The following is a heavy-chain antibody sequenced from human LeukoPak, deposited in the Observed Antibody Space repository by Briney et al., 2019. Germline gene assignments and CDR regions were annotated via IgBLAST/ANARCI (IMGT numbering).Heavy chain of an antibody. Sequence: GGSLRLSCAASGFTFSSYAMHWVRQAPGKGLEYVSAISSNGGSTYYANSVEGRFTISRDNSKNTLYLQMGSLRAEDMAVYYCARERYYDSSGSFDYWGQGTLVTVSS. CDR3: ARERYYDSSGSFDY. CDR2: ISSNGGST. J-gene: IGHJ4*02. V-gene: IGHV3-64*01. CDR1: GFTFSSYA. D-gene: IGHD3-22*01.